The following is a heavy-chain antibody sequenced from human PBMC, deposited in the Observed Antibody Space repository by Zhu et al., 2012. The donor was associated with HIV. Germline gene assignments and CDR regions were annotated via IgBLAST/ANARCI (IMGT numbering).Heavy chain of an antibody. CDR2: IYYSGTT. J-gene: IGHJ3*02. Sequence: QVQLQESGPGLVKPSQTLSLTCTVSGGSISSGDYYWSWVRQSPVRGLEWIGYIYYSGTTYYIPSLKSHVTISVDTSKNQFSLKLTSVTAADTAMYYCARKQWELLSAFDIWGQGTMVTVSS. D-gene: IGHD1-26*01. V-gene: IGHV4-30-4*08. CDR3: ARKQWELLSAFDI. CDR1: GGSISSGDYY.